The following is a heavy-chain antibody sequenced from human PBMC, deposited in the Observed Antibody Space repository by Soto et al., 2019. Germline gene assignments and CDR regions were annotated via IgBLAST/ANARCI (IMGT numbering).Heavy chain of an antibody. D-gene: IGHD3-22*01. CDR2: ISNDGSNK. J-gene: IGHJ4*02. CDR1: GFTFSSYA. Sequence: QVQLVESGGGVVQPGRSLRLSCAASGFTFSSYAMHWVRQAPGKGLEWVAVISNDGSNKYYADSVKGRFTISRDNSKNTLYLQMNSLRAEDTAVYYCARVTYYYDSSGPVDYWGQGTLVTVSS. CDR3: ARVTYYYDSSGPVDY. V-gene: IGHV3-30-3*01.